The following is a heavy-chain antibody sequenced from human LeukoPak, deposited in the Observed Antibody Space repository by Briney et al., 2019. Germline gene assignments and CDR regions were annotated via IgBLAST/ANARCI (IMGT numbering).Heavy chain of an antibody. Sequence: GGSLRLSCAASGFTFSSYWMHWVRQAPGKGLVWVPRVNTAGSGTTYADSVKGRFTISRDNAKSTLYLQMNSLRAEDTAVYYCVRVVSTNWFDPWGQGTLVTVSS. CDR1: GFTFSSYW. D-gene: IGHD2/OR15-2a*01. CDR2: VNTAGSGT. CDR3: VRVVSTNWFDP. J-gene: IGHJ5*02. V-gene: IGHV3-74*01.